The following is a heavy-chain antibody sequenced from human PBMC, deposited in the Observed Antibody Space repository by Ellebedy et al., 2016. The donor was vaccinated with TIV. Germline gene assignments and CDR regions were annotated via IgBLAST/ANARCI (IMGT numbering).Heavy chain of an antibody. Sequence: GESLNISCAASGFTVTSNYMSWVRQAPGKRLEWVSVIYSGGTTYYADSVKGRFTISRDSSKNTLDLQMNSLRAEDTAVYYCARGPTMVRGVDGMDVWGQGTTVTVSS. CDR3: ARGPTMVRGVDGMDV. D-gene: IGHD3-10*01. V-gene: IGHV3-66*01. J-gene: IGHJ6*02. CDR2: IYSGGTT. CDR1: GFTVTSNY.